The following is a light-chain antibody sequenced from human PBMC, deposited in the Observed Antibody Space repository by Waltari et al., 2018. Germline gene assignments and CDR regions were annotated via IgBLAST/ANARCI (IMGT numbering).Light chain of an antibody. J-gene: IGKJ2*01. CDR3: QQYHNLPL. CDR2: AAS. Sequence: DIQMTQSPSSLSASVGDRVTITCRASQSISSYLNWYQQKPGKAPKLLIYAASSLQSGVPSRFSGSGSGTDFTLTISSLQPEDFATYYCQQYHNLPLFGQGTKLEIK. V-gene: IGKV1-39*01. CDR1: QSISSY.